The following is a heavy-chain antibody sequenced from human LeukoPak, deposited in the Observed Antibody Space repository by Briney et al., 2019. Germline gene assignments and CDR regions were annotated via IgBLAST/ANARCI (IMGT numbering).Heavy chain of an antibody. V-gene: IGHV3-15*01. CDR1: ALTFSDAW. J-gene: IGHJ4*02. CDR2: ITSKIDGGTI. CDR3: TTRRQVGC. Sequence: PGGSLRLSCLGYALTFSDAWISWVRQAPGKGRGWGGRITSKIDGGTIDYAAPVKGRFTISRDDSRSTLYLQMNSLKTEDTAVYDCTTRRQVGCWGQGTLVTVS. D-gene: IGHD3-10*01.